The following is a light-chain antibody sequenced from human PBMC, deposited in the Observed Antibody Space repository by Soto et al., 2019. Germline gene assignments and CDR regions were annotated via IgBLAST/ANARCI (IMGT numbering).Light chain of an antibody. CDR1: QSVSSSY. Sequence: EIVLTQSPGTLSLSPGERATLSCRASQSVSSSYLAWYQQKPGQAPRLFIYAASIRATGIPDRFSGSGSGTDFTLTISRLEPEDFAVYYCQQYGSAPFTFGPGTKVDIK. CDR3: QQYGSAPFT. V-gene: IGKV3-20*01. CDR2: AAS. J-gene: IGKJ3*01.